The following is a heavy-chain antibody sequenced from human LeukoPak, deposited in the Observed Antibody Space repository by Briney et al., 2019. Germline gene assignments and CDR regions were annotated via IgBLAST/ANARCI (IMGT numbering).Heavy chain of an antibody. CDR1: GFTVSSNY. V-gene: IGHV3-66*01. CDR2: IYSGGST. D-gene: IGHD5-24*01. Sequence: GGSLRLSCAASGFTVSSNYMSWVRQAPGKGLEWVSVIYSGGSTYYADSVKGRFTISRDNAKNSLYLQMNSLRAEDTAVYYCARGKMYYFDYWGQGTLVTVSS. CDR3: ARGKMYYFDY. J-gene: IGHJ4*02.